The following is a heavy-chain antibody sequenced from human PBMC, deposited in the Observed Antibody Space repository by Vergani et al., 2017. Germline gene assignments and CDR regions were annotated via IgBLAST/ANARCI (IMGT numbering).Heavy chain of an antibody. D-gene: IGHD2-15*01. Sequence: QLQLQESGPGLVKPSETLSLTCTVSGGSISSSSYYWGWIRQPPGKGLEWIGSIYYSGSTYYNPSLKSRVTISVDTSKNQFSLKLSSVTAADTAVYYCARDWGQDHYCSGGSCQYNWFDPWGQGTLVTVSS. V-gene: IGHV4-39*07. CDR3: ARDWGQDHYCSGGSCQYNWFDP. J-gene: IGHJ5*02. CDR2: IYYSGST. CDR1: GGSISSSSYY.